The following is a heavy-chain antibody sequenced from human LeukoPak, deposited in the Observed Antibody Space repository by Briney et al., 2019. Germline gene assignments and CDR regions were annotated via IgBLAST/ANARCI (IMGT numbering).Heavy chain of an antibody. CDR1: GYSISRGYY. CDR3: ARACSGGSCYSENWFDP. CDR2: IYHSGST. J-gene: IGHJ5*02. Sequence: SETLSLTCTVSGYSISRGYYWGWIRQPPGKGLEWIGSIYHSGSTYYNPSLKSRVTISVDTSKNQFSLKLSSVTAADTAVYYCARACSGGSCYSENWFDPWGQGTLVPVSS. D-gene: IGHD2-15*01. V-gene: IGHV4-38-2*02.